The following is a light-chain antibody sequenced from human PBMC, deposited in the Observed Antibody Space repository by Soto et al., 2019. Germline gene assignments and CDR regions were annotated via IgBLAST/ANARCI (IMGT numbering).Light chain of an antibody. Sequence: EIVLTQSPATLSLSPGERATLSCRASQSVSSSLAWYQQKPGQAPRLLIYDAYNRSTGIPVRFSGSGSGTDFTLTISSLEPEDFAVYYCQQRSNWAPITFGPGTKVDLK. CDR2: DAY. CDR3: QQRSNWAPIT. J-gene: IGKJ3*01. CDR1: QSVSSS. V-gene: IGKV3-11*01.